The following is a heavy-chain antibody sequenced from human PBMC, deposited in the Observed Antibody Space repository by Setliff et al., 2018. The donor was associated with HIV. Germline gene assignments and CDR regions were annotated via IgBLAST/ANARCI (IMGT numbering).Heavy chain of an antibody. D-gene: IGHD3-3*01. CDR2: IYYSGST. J-gene: IGHJ4*02. Sequence: SETLSLTCTVSGGSISSSNYYWGWIRQPPGKGLEWIGSIYYSGSTYYNPSLKSRVTISVDTSKNQFSLKLSSVTAADTAVYYCARDRGRVVGFDYWGQGTLVTVSS. CDR1: GGSISSSNYY. CDR3: ARDRGRVVGFDY. V-gene: IGHV4-39*07.